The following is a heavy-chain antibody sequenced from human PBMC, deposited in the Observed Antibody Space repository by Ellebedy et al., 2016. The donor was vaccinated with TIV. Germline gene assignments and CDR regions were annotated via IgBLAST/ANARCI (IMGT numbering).Heavy chain of an antibody. V-gene: IGHV1-2*02. D-gene: IGHD6-13*01. CDR3: ARGQRIAAAAPAFDY. CDR1: GYTFTGYY. J-gene: IGHJ4*02. Sequence: AASVKVSCKASGYTFTGYYMHWVRQAPGQGLEWMGWINPNSGGTNYAQKFQGRVTMTRDTSISTAYMELSRLRSDDTAVYYCARGQRIAAAAPAFDYWGQGTLVTVSS. CDR2: INPNSGGT.